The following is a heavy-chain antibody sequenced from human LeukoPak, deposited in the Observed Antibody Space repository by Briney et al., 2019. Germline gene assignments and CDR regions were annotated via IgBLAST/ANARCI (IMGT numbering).Heavy chain of an antibody. CDR1: GFTFSSYA. CDR2: ISGSGGST. V-gene: IGHV3-23*01. CDR3: AKDRLAGTFDY. J-gene: IGHJ4*02. D-gene: IGHD6-19*01. Sequence: GGSLRLSCAASGFTFSSYAMSSVRQAPGKGLGWVSAISGSGGSTYYADSVKGRFTISRDNSKNTLYLQMNSLRAEDTAVYYCAKDRLAGTFDYWGQGTLVTVSS.